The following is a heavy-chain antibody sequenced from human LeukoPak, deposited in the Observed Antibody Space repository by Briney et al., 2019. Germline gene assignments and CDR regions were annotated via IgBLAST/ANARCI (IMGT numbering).Heavy chain of an antibody. J-gene: IGHJ6*02. Sequence: ASVKVSCKASGYTFTSYGISWVRQAPGQGLEWMGWISAYNGNTNYAQKLQGRVTMTTNTSTSTAYMELRSLRSDDTAVYYCARDTAGLWFGELLWEDVWGQGTTVTVSS. CDR1: GYTFTSYG. CDR2: ISAYNGNT. V-gene: IGHV1-18*01. D-gene: IGHD3-10*01. CDR3: ARDTAGLWFGELLWEDV.